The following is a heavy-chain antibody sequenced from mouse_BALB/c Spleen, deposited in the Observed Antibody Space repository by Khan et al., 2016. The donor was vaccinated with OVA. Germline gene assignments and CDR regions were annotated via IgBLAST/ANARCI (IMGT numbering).Heavy chain of an antibody. Sequence: QVQLQQPGAELAKPGASVKMSCKASGYTFTTYWMHWVKQRPGQGLEWIGYINPTSGFTDYNQKFKDKATLTADKSSSTAYMQLSSLTSDDSEVDYCARDRIDYWGQGTTLTVSS. CDR3: ARDRIDY. CDR2: INPTSGFT. V-gene: IGHV1-7*01. CDR1: GYTFTTYW. J-gene: IGHJ2*01.